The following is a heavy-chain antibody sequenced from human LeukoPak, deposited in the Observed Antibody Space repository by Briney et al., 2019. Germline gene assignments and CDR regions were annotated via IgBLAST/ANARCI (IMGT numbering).Heavy chain of an antibody. J-gene: IGHJ4*01. V-gene: IGHV4-59*08. D-gene: IGHD3-22*01. Sequence: SETLSLTCTVSGCSINNNFWTWMRQPPARGLEWIGYIYSSGSANYNPSLNSRVMISVDTSKNQTSLRLTSVTAADTAMDFCARHRDYYDTWGHGTLVTVSS. CDR2: IYSSGSA. CDR1: GCSINNNF. CDR3: ARHRDYYDT.